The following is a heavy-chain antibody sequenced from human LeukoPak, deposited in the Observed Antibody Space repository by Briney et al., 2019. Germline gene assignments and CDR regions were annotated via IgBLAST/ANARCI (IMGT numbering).Heavy chain of an antibody. CDR1: GFTFSSYW. CDR2: IKQDGSEK. V-gene: IGHV3-7*03. D-gene: IGHD3-10*01. CDR3: ARDWGLWFGELSGEDY. J-gene: IGHJ4*02. Sequence: GGSLRLSCAASGFTFSSYWMSWVRQAPGRGLEWVANIKQDGSEKYYVDSVKGRFTISRDNAKNSLYLQMNSLRAEDTAVYYCARDWGLWFGELSGEDYWGQGTLVTVSS.